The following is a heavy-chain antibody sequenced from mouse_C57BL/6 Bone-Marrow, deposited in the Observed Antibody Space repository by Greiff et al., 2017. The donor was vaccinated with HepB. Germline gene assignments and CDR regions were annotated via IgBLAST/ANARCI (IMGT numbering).Heavy chain of an antibody. Sequence: QVQLQQSGPELVKPGASVKISCKASGYAFSSSWMNWVKQRPGKGLEWIGRIYPGDGDTNYNGKFKGKATLTADKSSSTAYMQLSSLTSEDSAVYVCASRDSAGYSWFAYWGQGTLVTVSA. V-gene: IGHV1-82*01. CDR3: ASRDSAGYSWFAY. D-gene: IGHD3-2*02. CDR1: GYAFSSSW. CDR2: IYPGDGDT. J-gene: IGHJ3*01.